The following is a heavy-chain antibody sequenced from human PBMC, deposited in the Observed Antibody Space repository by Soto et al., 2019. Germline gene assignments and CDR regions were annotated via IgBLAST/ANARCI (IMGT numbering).Heavy chain of an antibody. J-gene: IGHJ6*02. V-gene: IGHV1-69*13. Sequence: ASVKVSCKASGGTFSSYAISWVRQAPGQGLEWIGGIIPIFGTANYAQKFQGRVTITADESTSTAYMELSSLRSEDTAVYYCARTMVTFGGVIVTNPIGLTDVWGQGTTVTLSS. CDR1: GGTFSSYA. CDR3: ARTMVTFGGVIVTNPIGLTDV. CDR2: IIPIFGTA. D-gene: IGHD3-16*02.